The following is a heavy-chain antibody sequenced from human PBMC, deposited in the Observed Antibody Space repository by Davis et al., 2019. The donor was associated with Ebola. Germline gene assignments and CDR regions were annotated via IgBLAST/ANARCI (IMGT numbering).Heavy chain of an antibody. D-gene: IGHD2/OR15-2a*01. CDR3: ATSPRGLSFYYYLEL. CDR2: IGLVFKRA. V-gene: IGHV1-69*13. Sequence: SVTVSCKAPGCTLSGCATSWVRQAPGQGHEGMEGIGLVFKRANYAQKFQGRVTITADEFPTTAYMELSSLRSEDTAVYYCATSPRGLSFYYYLELWGKGTTVAVTS. CDR1: GCTLSGCA. J-gene: IGHJ6*03.